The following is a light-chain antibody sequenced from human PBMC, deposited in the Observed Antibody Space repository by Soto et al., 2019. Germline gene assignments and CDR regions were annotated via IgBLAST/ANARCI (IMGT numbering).Light chain of an antibody. J-gene: IGKJ2*01. CDR3: QVYGNSPMYT. Sequence: EIVLTQSPGTLSLSPGERATFSCRASQSVSNSSLAWYHQKPGQAPRLLLFAASRRATGIPDTFSGSGSGTDFTLTISRLEPEDCAVYYCQVYGNSPMYTFGQGTRLELK. CDR1: QSVSNSS. CDR2: AAS. V-gene: IGKV3-20*01.